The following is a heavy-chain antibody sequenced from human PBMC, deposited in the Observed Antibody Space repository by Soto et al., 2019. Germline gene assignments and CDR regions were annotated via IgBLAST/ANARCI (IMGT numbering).Heavy chain of an antibody. J-gene: IGHJ4*02. D-gene: IGHD3-3*01. CDR1: GETFTSYG. CDR2: ISAYNGNT. Sequence: EASVKVSCKASGETFTSYGISWVRQAPGQGLEWMGWISAYNGNTNYAQKLQGRVTMTTDTSTSTAYMELRSLRSDGTAVYYCARGDFTIFGVVSADYWGQGTLVTVSS. V-gene: IGHV1-18*01. CDR3: ARGDFTIFGVVSADY.